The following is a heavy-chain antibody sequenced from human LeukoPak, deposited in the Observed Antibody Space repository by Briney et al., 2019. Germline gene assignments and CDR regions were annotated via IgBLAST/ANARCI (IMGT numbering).Heavy chain of an antibody. CDR3: ARAPTTSYCGGDCYPDY. Sequence: ASVKVSCKASVYTFTSYGISWVRQAPGQGLEWMGWISAYNGNTNYAQKLQGRVTMTTDTSTSTAYMELRSLRSDDTAVYYCARAPTTSYCGGDCYPDYWGQGTLVTVSS. J-gene: IGHJ4*02. CDR2: ISAYNGNT. V-gene: IGHV1-18*01. CDR1: VYTFTSYG. D-gene: IGHD2-21*02.